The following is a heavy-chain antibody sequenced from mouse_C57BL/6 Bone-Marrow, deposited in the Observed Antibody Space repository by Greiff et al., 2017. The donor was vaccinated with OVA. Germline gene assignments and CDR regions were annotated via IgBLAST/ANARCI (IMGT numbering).Heavy chain of an antibody. CDR1: GYTFTSYG. J-gene: IGHJ2*01. V-gene: IGHV1-81*01. Sequence: QVQLQQSGAELARPGASVKLSCKASGYTFTSYGISWVKQRTGQGLEWIGEIYPRSGNTYYNEKFKGKATLTADKSSSTAYMELRSLTSEDSAVYFCARDDYDAYFDYWGQGTTLTVSA. D-gene: IGHD2-4*01. CDR2: IYPRSGNT. CDR3: ARDDYDAYFDY.